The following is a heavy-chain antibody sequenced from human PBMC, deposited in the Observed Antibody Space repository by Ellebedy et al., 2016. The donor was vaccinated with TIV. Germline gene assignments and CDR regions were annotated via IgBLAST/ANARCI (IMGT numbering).Heavy chain of an antibody. D-gene: IGHD6-13*01. CDR1: GYTFTSYY. Sequence: ASVKVSCKASGYTFTSYYIHWVRQAPGQGLEWMGWIYPYNGDTNYAQKFQGRVTMTRDTSISTGYMELSGLKSDDTAVYYCAALPYISTSSAYWGQGTLVTVSS. CDR2: IYPYNGDT. V-gene: IGHV1-2*02. J-gene: IGHJ4*02. CDR3: AALPYISTSSAY.